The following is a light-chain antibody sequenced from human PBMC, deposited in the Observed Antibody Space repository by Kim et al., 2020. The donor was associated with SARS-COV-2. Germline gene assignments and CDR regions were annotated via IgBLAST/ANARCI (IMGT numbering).Light chain of an antibody. J-gene: IGKJ1*01. Sequence: VSPGERATLSCTASQSVSSILAWYQQKPGQAPRLLNSAASARATGIPVRFSGGGSGTDFTLTISSLQSEDFAVYYCQQYDKWPRTFGQGTKVDIK. CDR1: QSVSSI. CDR2: AAS. CDR3: QQYDKWPRT. V-gene: IGKV3-15*01.